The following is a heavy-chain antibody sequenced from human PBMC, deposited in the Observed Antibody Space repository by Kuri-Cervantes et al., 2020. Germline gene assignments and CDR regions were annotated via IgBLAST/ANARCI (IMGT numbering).Heavy chain of an antibody. D-gene: IGHD6-6*01. Sequence: GESLKISCAASGFTFSSYSMNWVRQAPGKGLEWVAVISYDGSNKYYADSVKGRFTISRDNSKNTLYLQMNSLRAEDTAVYYCARALVIEYSSSSEAFDYWGQGTLVTVSS. CDR1: GFTFSSYS. CDR3: ARALVIEYSSSSEAFDY. V-gene: IGHV3-30*03. J-gene: IGHJ4*02. CDR2: ISYDGSNK.